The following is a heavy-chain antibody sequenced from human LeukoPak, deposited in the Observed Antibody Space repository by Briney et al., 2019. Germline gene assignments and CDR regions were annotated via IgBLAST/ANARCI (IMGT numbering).Heavy chain of an antibody. CDR3: ARVLIAATGGDY. CDR1: GFTFSSHW. CDR2: INTDGSTT. Sequence: GGSLRLSCAASGFTFSSHWMHWARQAPGKGLVWVSRINTDGSTTSYADSVKGRFTISRDNAKNTVYLQMNSLRADDTAVYYCARVLIAATGGDYWGQGTLVTVFS. J-gene: IGHJ4*02. D-gene: IGHD6-13*01. V-gene: IGHV3-74*01.